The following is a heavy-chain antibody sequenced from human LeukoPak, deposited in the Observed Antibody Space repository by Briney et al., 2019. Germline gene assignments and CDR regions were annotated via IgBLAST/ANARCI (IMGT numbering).Heavy chain of an antibody. V-gene: IGHV3-64*04. CDR1: GFTFSSYA. CDR3: AKRGPGQLWFFDY. J-gene: IGHJ4*02. D-gene: IGHD5-18*01. Sequence: GGSLRLSCSASGFTFSSYAMHWVRQAPGKGLEYVSGINDNGGTTYYADSLKGRFTISRDNSKNTLYLQMNSLRAEDTAVYYCAKRGPGQLWFFDYWGQGTLVTVSS. CDR2: INDNGGTT.